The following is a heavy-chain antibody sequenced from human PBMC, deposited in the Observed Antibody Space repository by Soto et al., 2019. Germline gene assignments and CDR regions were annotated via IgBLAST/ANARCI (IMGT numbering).Heavy chain of an antibody. V-gene: IGHV4-39*01. J-gene: IGHJ4*02. D-gene: IGHD4-17*01. Sequence: SGTLSLTCTVSGGSISSSSYYWGWIRQPPGKGLEWIGSIYYSGSTYYNPSLKSRVTISVDTSKNQFSLKLSSVTAADTAVYYCARQYYGGLFDYWGQGTLVTVSS. CDR1: GGSISSSSYY. CDR2: IYYSGST. CDR3: ARQYYGGLFDY.